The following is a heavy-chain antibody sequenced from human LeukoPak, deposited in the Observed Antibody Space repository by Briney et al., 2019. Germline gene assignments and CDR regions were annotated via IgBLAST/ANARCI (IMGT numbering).Heavy chain of an antibody. Sequence: GGSLRLSCAASGFTFSSYAMSWVRQAPGKGLEWVSAISGSGGSTYYADSVKGRSTISRDNAKNSLYLQMNSLRAEDTAVYYCARDWNYAYWGQGTLVTVSS. D-gene: IGHD1-7*01. V-gene: IGHV3-23*01. CDR1: GFTFSSYA. CDR3: ARDWNYAY. J-gene: IGHJ4*02. CDR2: ISGSGGST.